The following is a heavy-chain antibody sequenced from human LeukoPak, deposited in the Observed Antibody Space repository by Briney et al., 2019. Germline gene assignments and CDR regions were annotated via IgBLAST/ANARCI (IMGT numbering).Heavy chain of an antibody. V-gene: IGHV4-39*07. CDR3: AREGHYGDYEEVRAIDY. CDR2: IYYSGST. Sequence: SETLSLTCTVSGGSISSSSYYWGWIRQPPGKGLEWIGSIYYSGSTYYNPSLKSRVTISVDTSKNQFSLKLSSVTAADTAVYYCAREGHYGDYEEVRAIDYWGQGTLVTVSS. CDR1: GGSISSSSYY. J-gene: IGHJ4*02. D-gene: IGHD4-17*01.